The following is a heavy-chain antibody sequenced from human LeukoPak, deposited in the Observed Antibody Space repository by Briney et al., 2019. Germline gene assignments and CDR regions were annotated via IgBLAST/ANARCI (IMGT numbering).Heavy chain of an antibody. CDR2: IPWTNAGE. Sequence: PGGSLRLSCAASGFKFDDYAMHWVRQAPGKGLEWVSSIPWTNAGEAYADSVKGRCTISRDSAKNCVYLELKSLRAEDTALYYCAKGRGADTSYGMNVWGQGTTVIVSS. D-gene: IGHD3-16*01. CDR1: GFKFDDYA. CDR3: AKGRGADTSYGMNV. J-gene: IGHJ6*02. V-gene: IGHV3-9*01.